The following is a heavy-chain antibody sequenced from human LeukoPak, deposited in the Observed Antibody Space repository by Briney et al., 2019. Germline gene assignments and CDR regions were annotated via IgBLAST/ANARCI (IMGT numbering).Heavy chain of an antibody. V-gene: IGHV1-2*02. J-gene: IGHJ4*02. D-gene: IGHD3-10*01. CDR3: ARGMGSGTYKRFDF. Sequence: ASVKVSCKTSGYSFIDYNIHWVRQAPGLGLEWMGWVRPGSGVTDYAQQLQDRITMTSDTSITTAYMELSNLISDDTAVYYCARGMGSGTYKRFDFWGQGTLSPSPQ. CDR1: GYSFIDYN. CDR2: VRPGSGVT.